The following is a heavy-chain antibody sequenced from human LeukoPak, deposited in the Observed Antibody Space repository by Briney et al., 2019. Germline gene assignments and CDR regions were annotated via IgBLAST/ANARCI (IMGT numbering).Heavy chain of an antibody. D-gene: IGHD3-22*01. CDR2: INHSGST. V-gene: IGHV4-34*01. J-gene: IGHJ5*02. Sequence: PSETLSLTCAVYGGSFRGYYWSWIRQPPGKGLEWIGEINHSGSTNYNPSLKSRVTISVDTSKNQLSLKLSSVTAADTAVYYCARPYYYDSRIDPWGQGILVTVSS. CDR3: ARPYYYDSRIDP. CDR1: GGSFRGYY.